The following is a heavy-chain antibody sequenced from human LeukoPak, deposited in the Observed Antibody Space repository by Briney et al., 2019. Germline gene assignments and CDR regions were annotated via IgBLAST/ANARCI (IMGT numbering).Heavy chain of an antibody. V-gene: IGHV3-48*01. CDR1: GFTFSSYS. Sequence: PGGSLRLSCAASGFTFSSYSMNWVRQAPGKGLEWVSYISSSSSTIYYADSVKGRFTISRDNAKNSLYLQMNSLRAEDTAVYYCARLRYYGMDVWGQGTTVTVSS. CDR3: ARLRYYGMDV. J-gene: IGHJ6*02. CDR2: ISSSSSTI.